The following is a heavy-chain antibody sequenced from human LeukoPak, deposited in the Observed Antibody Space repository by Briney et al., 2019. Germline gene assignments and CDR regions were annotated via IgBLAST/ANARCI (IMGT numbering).Heavy chain of an antibody. D-gene: IGHD1-26*01. CDR3: AKDYLGASHTFDI. CDR1: GFTFSTYG. J-gene: IGHJ3*02. Sequence: PGGSLRLSCAASGFTFSTYGMPWIRQAPGKGLEWVAVVSYDGSNKYYADPVKGRFTISRDNSKNTLYLQMNSLRGEDTAVYYCAKDYLGASHTFDIWGQGTMVTVSS. V-gene: IGHV3-30*18. CDR2: VSYDGSNK.